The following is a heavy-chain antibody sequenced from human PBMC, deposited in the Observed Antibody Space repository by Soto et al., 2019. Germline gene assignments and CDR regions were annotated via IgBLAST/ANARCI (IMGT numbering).Heavy chain of an antibody. CDR3: ARDQKCSGGSCLGYYYYYGIDV. D-gene: IGHD2-15*01. CDR1: GYTFTGYY. V-gene: IGHV1-2*04. CDR2: INPNSGGT. Sequence: ASVKVSCKASGYTFTGYYMHWVRQAPGQGLEWMGWINPNSGGTNYAQKFQGWVTMTRDTSISTAYMELSRLRSDDTAVYYCARDQKCSGGSCLGYYYYYGIDVWGQGTTVTVSS. J-gene: IGHJ6*02.